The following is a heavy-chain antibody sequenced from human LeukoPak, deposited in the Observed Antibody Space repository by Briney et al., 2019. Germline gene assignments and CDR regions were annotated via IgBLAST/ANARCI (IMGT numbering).Heavy chain of an antibody. CDR1: GFTFSSYA. J-gene: IGHJ3*02. D-gene: IGHD6-13*01. Sequence: GGSLRLSCAASGFTFSSYAMHWVRQAPGKGLEWVAVISYDGSNKYYADSVKGRFTISRDNSKNTLYLQMNSLRAEGTAVYYCAKDLSPGEQQLVQNDAFDIWGQGTMVTVSS. V-gene: IGHV3-30-3*01. CDR2: ISYDGSNK. CDR3: AKDLSPGEQQLVQNDAFDI.